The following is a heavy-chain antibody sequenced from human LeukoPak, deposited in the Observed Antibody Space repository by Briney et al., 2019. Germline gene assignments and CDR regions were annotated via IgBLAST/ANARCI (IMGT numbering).Heavy chain of an antibody. D-gene: IGHD4-17*01. CDR3: ARDPTTVTKGFDI. J-gene: IGHJ3*02. CDR1: DDSFSSHY. V-gene: IGHV4-59*11. Sequence: SETLSLTCTVSDDSFSSHYWTWIRQPPGKGLEWIGYISYIGSTNYNPSLKSRVTISVDTSKNQFSLKLSSVTAADPAVYYRARDPTTVTKGFDIWGQGTMITVSP. CDR2: ISYIGST.